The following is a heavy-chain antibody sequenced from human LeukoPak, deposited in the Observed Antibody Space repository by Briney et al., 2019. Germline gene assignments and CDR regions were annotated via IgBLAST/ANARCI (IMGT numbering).Heavy chain of an antibody. V-gene: IGHV3-23*01. D-gene: IGHD4-23*01. CDR2: ISGSGGST. J-gene: IGHJ4*02. CDR3: AKQSGNDYGGNSLPYYFDY. Sequence: GGSLRLSCAASGFAFSNYWMTWVRQAPGKGLEWVSAISGSGGSTYYADSVKGRFTISRDNSKNTLYLQMNSLRAEDTAVYYCAKQSGNDYGGNSLPYYFDYWGQGTLVTVSS. CDR1: GFAFSNYW.